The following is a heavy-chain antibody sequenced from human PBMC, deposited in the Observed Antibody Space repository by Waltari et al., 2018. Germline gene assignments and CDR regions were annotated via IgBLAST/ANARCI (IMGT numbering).Heavy chain of an antibody. CDR1: GFTFSSYS. Sequence: EVQLVESGGGLVKPGGSLRLSCAASGFTFSSYSMNWVRQAPGKGLEWVSSISSSSSYIYYDDSVKGRFTISRDNAKNSLYLQMNSLRAEDTAVYYCARDYYYDSSGYYVPGFDYWGQGTLVTVSS. CDR2: ISSSSSYI. D-gene: IGHD3-22*01. V-gene: IGHV3-21*01. CDR3: ARDYYYDSSGYYVPGFDY. J-gene: IGHJ4*02.